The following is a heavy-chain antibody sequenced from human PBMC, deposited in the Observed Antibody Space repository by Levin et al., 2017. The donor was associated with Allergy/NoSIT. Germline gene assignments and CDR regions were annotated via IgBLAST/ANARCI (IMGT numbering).Heavy chain of an antibody. D-gene: IGHD2-2*02. CDR3: ARDVVPAAIGENWFDP. CDR1: GFTFSSYW. Sequence: ETLSLTCAASGFTFSSYWMSWVRQAPGKGLEWVANIKQDGSEKYYVDSVKGRFTISRDNAKNSLYLQMNSLRAEDTAVYYCARDVVPAAIGENWFDPWGQGTLVTVSS. V-gene: IGHV3-7*04. J-gene: IGHJ5*02. CDR2: IKQDGSEK.